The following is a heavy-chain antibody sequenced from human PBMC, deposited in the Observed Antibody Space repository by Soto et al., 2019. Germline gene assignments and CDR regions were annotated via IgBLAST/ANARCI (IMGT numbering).Heavy chain of an antibody. CDR3: ARGFYGSGSHSRPTYNWFDP. J-gene: IGHJ5*02. V-gene: IGHV4-34*01. CDR2: VNHSGST. D-gene: IGHD3-10*01. CDR1: GESFSGYY. Sequence: QVQLQQWGAGLLKPSETLSLTCAVYGESFSGYYWSWIRQPPGKGLEWIGEVNHSGSTNYNPSLKSRVTISVDTPKRHFSLKLPSVTAADTAVYYCARGFYGSGSHSRPTYNWFDPWGQGTLVTVSS.